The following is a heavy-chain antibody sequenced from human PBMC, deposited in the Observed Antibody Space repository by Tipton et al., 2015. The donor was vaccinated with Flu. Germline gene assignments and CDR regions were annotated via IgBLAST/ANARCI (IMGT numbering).Heavy chain of an antibody. V-gene: IGHV3-53*01. CDR2: IYSGGNT. Sequence: QLVQSGGGLVNPGGSLRLSCAVSGFSVTNNYMTWVRQAPGKGLEWVSVIYSGGNTFYSDSVKGRFTISRDDSKNTLYLQMNSLRGEDTAVYYCARGRGYCVTTTCLLPFDFWGQGTLVTVSS. CDR3: ARGRGYCVTTTCLLPFDF. J-gene: IGHJ4*02. D-gene: IGHD2/OR15-2a*01. CDR1: GFSVTNNY.